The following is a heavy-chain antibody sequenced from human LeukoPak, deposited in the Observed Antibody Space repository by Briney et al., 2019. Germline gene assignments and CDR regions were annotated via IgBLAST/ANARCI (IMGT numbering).Heavy chain of an antibody. V-gene: IGHV4-34*01. J-gene: IGHJ5*02. CDR3: ARGTRGWFDP. CDR2: INHSGST. Sequence: SETLSLTCAVYGGSFSGYYWSWIRQPPGKGLEWIGEINHSGSTNYNPSLKSRVTISVDTSKNQFSLKLGSVTAADTAVYYCARGTRGWFDPWGQGTLVTVSS. D-gene: IGHD2-2*01. CDR1: GGSFSGYY.